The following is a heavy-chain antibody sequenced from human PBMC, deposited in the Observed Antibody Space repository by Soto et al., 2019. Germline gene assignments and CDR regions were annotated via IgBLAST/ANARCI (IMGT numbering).Heavy chain of an antibody. V-gene: IGHV4-39*07. Sequence: ASETLSLTCTVSGGSISSSSYYWGWIRQPPGKGLEWIGSIYHSGSTYYNPSLKSRVTISVDTSKNQFSLKLSSVTAADTAVYYCARGRRPTVSHYGSGSQPVFDYWGQGTLVTVSS. J-gene: IGHJ4*02. CDR2: IYHSGST. D-gene: IGHD3-10*01. CDR3: ARGRRPTVSHYGSGSQPVFDY. CDR1: GGSISSSSYY.